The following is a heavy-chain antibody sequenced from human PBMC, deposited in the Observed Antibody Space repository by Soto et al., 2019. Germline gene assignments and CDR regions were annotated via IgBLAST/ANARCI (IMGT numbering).Heavy chain of an antibody. V-gene: IGHV3-23*01. J-gene: IGHJ4*02. CDR1: GFTFSSYA. Sequence: GGSLRLSCAASGFTFSSYAMSWVRQAPGKGLEWVSAISGSGGSTYYADSVKGRFTISRDNSKNTLYLQMNSLRAEDTAVYYCAKATNDYVWGSYRSNDYWGQGTLVTVSS. CDR3: AKATNDYVWGSYRSNDY. CDR2: ISGSGGST. D-gene: IGHD3-16*02.